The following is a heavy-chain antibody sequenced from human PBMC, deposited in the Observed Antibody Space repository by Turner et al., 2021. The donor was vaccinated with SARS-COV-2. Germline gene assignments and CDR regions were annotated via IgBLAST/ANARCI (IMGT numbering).Heavy chain of an antibody. CDR1: GFTLSNYW. Sequence: EVQLVETGGDLVQPGGSLRLSCAASGFTLSNYWMSWVRQGPGKGLEWVANIRQDGSEKEYVDSVKGRFTISRDNAKNSLYLQMNSLRVEDTAVYYCAGSGGWLLDLWGQGTLVTVSS. D-gene: IGHD6-19*01. J-gene: IGHJ4*02. V-gene: IGHV3-7*03. CDR2: IRQDGSEK. CDR3: AGSGGWLLDL.